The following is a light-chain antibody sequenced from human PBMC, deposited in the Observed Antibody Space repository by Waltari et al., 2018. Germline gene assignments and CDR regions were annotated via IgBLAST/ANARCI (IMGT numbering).Light chain of an antibody. CDR3: YSAADNRLL. Sequence: SYELTQPSSESVSQGQTATITCSGDVLAEGYVRWFVQRPGQAPVLVIYKDFERPSGIPERFSGSRSGTTVTLTISGAQVEDEAEYYCYSAADNRLLFGGGTNLTVL. V-gene: IGLV3-27*01. CDR1: VLAEGY. CDR2: KDF. J-gene: IGLJ2*01.